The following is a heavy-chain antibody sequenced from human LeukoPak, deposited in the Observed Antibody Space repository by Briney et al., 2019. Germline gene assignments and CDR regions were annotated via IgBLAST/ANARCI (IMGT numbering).Heavy chain of an antibody. CDR2: IYSGGST. J-gene: IGHJ3*02. V-gene: IGHV3-53*01. Sequence: GGSLRLSCPAYGFTVSSNYMSWVRQAPGKGLEWVSVIYSGGSTYYADSVKGRFTVSRDNSKNTLYLQMNSLRAEDTAVYYCARGLRDGFHIWGQGTMVTVSS. D-gene: IGHD4-17*01. CDR1: GFTVSSNY. CDR3: ARGLRDGFHI.